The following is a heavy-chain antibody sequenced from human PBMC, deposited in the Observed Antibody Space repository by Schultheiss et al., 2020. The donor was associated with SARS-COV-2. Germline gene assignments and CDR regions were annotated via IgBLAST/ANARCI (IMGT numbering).Heavy chain of an antibody. CDR1: GGSISSGGYY. CDR2: IYYSGST. Sequence: SQTLSLTCTVSGGSISSGGYYWSWIRQHPGKGLEWIGYIYYSGSTYYNPSLKSRVTISVDTSKNQFSLKLSSVTAADTAVYYCARSRSADDYDYIWGSYRYRYYFDYWGQGTLVTVAS. CDR3: ARSRSADDYDYIWGSYRYRYYFDY. J-gene: IGHJ4*02. D-gene: IGHD3-16*02. V-gene: IGHV4-31*03.